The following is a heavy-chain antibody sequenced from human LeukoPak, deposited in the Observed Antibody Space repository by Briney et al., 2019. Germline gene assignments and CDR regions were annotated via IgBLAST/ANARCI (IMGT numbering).Heavy chain of an antibody. CDR1: GYTFTSYG. D-gene: IGHD3-22*01. CDR2: ISAYNGNT. V-gene: IGHV1-18*01. J-gene: IGHJ4*02. Sequence: ASVKVSCKASGYTFTSYGISWVRQAPGQGLEWMGWISAYNGNTNYAQKPQGRVTMTTDTSTSTAYMELRSLRSDDTAVYYCARDPSGMYYYDSSGYYFDYWGQGTLVTVSS. CDR3: ARDPSGMYYYDSSGYYFDY.